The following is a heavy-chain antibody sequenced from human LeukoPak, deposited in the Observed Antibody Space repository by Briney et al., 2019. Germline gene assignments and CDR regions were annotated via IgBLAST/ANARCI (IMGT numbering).Heavy chain of an antibody. CDR2: IHYSGST. V-gene: IGHV4-59*12. D-gene: IGHD3-22*01. CDR3: ARDNYYDSSGYA. J-gene: IGHJ5*02. CDR1: GGSISSYY. Sequence: SETLSPTCIVSGGSISSYYWSWIRQPPGKGLEWIGHIHYSGSTSYNPSLRSRVTISVDTSKNQFSLKLSSVTAADTAVYYCARDNYYDSSGYAWGQGTLVTVSS.